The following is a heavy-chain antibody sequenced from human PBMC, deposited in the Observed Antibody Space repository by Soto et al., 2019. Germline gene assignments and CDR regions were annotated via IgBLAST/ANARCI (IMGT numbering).Heavy chain of an antibody. V-gene: IGHV1-69*06. Sequence: QVQLVQSGAEVKKRGSSVKISYKASVGTFSSNTITWVRQAAGQGLEWMGGIIPLFGTANYAEKFQGRVTITADKSTNTEYMELNSLRSEDTAVYFCASKAACGGDCYAFDSWGQGTLVTVSS. CDR1: VGTFSSNT. CDR3: ASKAACGGDCYAFDS. D-gene: IGHD2-21*02. J-gene: IGHJ5*01. CDR2: IIPLFGTA.